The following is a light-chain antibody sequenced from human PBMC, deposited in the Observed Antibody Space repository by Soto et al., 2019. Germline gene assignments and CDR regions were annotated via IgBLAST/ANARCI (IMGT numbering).Light chain of an antibody. J-gene: IGLJ1*01. V-gene: IGLV2-14*01. CDR2: GVS. CDR3: NSYTSSSTRV. CDR1: SSDVGGYNY. Sequence: QSVLTQPASVSGSPGQSVTISCTGTSSDVGGYNYVSWYQQLPGEAPKLIIYGVSNRPSGVSNRFSGSKSGNTASLTISGLQAEDEADYYCNSYTSSSTRVFGTGTKLTVL.